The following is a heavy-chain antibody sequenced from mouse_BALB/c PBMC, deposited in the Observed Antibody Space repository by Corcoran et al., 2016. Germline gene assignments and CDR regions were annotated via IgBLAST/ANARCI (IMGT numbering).Heavy chain of an antibody. V-gene: IGHV1-18*01. Sequence: EVLLPQSGPELVMPGPSVKIPCKASGYPFTDYNMDGVKQSHGKSLEWIGDINPNNGGTIYNQKFKGKATLTVDKSSSTAYMELRSLTSEDTAVYYCARRDYFGISSYDYGGQGTSLTVSS. J-gene: IGHJ2*02. D-gene: IGHD1-1*01. CDR3: ARRDYFGISSYDY. CDR2: INPNNGGT. CDR1: GYPFTDYN.